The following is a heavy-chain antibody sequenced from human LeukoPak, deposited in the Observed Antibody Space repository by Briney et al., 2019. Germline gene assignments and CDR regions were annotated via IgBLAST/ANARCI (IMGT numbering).Heavy chain of an antibody. V-gene: IGHV3-66*01. CDR3: ARDKTSGYGIDC. CDR1: GFTVSTNY. Sequence: GGSLRLSCAASGFTVSTNYMSWVRQAPGKGLEWVSVIYSGGTTYYADSVKGRFTISRDNSKNTLYLQMNSLRAEGTAVYYCARDKTSGYGIDCWGQGTLVTVSS. CDR2: IYSGGTT. D-gene: IGHD5-12*01. J-gene: IGHJ4*02.